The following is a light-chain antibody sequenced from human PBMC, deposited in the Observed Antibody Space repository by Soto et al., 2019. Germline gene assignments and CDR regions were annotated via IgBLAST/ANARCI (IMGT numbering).Light chain of an antibody. CDR2: GAS. CDR1: QSVSSNY. J-gene: IGKJ2*01. CDR3: QHYGRSAYT. Sequence: EIVLTQSPGTLSLSPGERATLSCRASQSVSSNYLALDQQKPGQAPRLLIYGASSRATGIPDRFSGSGSGTDFALTISSLETEDFAVYYCQHYGRSAYTFGQGTTLEI. V-gene: IGKV3-20*01.